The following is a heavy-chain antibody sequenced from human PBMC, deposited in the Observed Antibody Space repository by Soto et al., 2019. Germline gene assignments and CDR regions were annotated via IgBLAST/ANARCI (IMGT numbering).Heavy chain of an antibody. CDR3: AGRHRGLLAY. CDR1: GGSFSGYY. D-gene: IGHD2-15*01. Sequence: SETLSLTCAVYGGSFSGYYWTWIRQPPGKGLEWIGSIYYSGSTYYNPSLKSRVTISVDTSKNQFSLKLTSVTAADTAVYYCAGRHRGLLAYWGQRTLDLVSS. J-gene: IGHJ4*02. V-gene: IGHV4-34*01. CDR2: IYYSGST.